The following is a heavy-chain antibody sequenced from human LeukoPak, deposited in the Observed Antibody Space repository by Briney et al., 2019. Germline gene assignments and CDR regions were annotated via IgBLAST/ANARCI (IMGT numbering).Heavy chain of an antibody. CDR1: GGSISSYY. Sequence: SETLSLTCTVSGGSISSYYWSWIRQPAGKGLEWIGRIYTSGSTNYNPSLKSRVTMSVDTSKNQFSLKLSSVTAADTAVYHCARAPSVYSSSWYDGYYYYMDVWGKGTTVTVSS. V-gene: IGHV4-4*07. J-gene: IGHJ6*03. CDR2: IYTSGST. CDR3: ARAPSVYSSSWYDGYYYYMDV. D-gene: IGHD6-13*01.